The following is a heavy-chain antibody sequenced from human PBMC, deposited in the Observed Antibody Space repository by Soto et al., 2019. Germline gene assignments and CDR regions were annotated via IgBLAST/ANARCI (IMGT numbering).Heavy chain of an antibody. CDR2: IIPIFGTA. Sequence: QVQLVQSGAEVKKPGSSVKVSCKASGGTFSSYAISWVRQAPGQGLEWMGGIIPIFGTANYAQKFQGRVTITADESTTPAYMGPSSLRSEDTAVYYCASGVDFPGWFDPWGQGTLVTVSS. J-gene: IGHJ5*02. D-gene: IGHD3-3*01. CDR1: GGTFSSYA. CDR3: ASGVDFPGWFDP. V-gene: IGHV1-69*12.